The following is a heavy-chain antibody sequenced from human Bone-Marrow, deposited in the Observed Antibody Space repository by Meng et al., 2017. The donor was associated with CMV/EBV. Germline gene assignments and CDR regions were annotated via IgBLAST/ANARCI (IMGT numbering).Heavy chain of an antibody. V-gene: IGHV4-34*01. CDR2: INHSGST. Sequence: SETLSLTCAVYGGSFSGYYWSWIRQPPGKGLEWIGEINHSGSTNYNPSLKSRVTISVDTSKNHFSLKLSSVTAADTAKYYCARAPPLLVVGGLALNWYFDLWGRGTLVTVSS. D-gene: IGHD2-8*02. J-gene: IGHJ2*01. CDR1: GGSFSGYY. CDR3: ARAPPLLVVGGLALNWYFDL.